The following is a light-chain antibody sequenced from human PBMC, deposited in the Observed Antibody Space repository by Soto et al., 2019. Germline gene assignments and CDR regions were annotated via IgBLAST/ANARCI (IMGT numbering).Light chain of an antibody. Sequence: IVFTQSPGTLSLSPGERATLSCRASQSVSSSYLAWYQQKPGQAPRLLIYGASSRATGIPDRFSGSGSGTDFTLTISRXEPEDFAVYYCQQYRSSPRTFGQGTKVDSK. J-gene: IGKJ1*01. CDR3: QQYRSSPRT. CDR2: GAS. V-gene: IGKV3-20*01. CDR1: QSVSSSY.